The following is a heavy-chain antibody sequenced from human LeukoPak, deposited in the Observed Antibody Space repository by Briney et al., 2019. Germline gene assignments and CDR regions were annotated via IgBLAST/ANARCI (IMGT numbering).Heavy chain of an antibody. Sequence: GGSLRLSCAASGFTFSYYGMHWVRQPPGKGLEWVAFIRYKASDKYYADSVKGRFTISRDNSKNTLYLQMNSLRAEDTAVYYCAKDGGDSSWYVDYWGQGTLVTVSS. J-gene: IGHJ4*02. CDR1: GFTFSYYG. CDR2: IRYKASDK. CDR3: AKDGGDSSWYVDY. D-gene: IGHD6-13*01. V-gene: IGHV3-30*02.